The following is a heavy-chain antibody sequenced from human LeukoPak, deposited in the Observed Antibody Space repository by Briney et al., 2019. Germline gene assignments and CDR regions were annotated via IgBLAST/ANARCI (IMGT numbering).Heavy chain of an antibody. CDR1: GFTFSSYG. CDR3: GKYSDYGDYLDWFDP. V-gene: IGHV3-30*18. J-gene: IGHJ5*02. D-gene: IGHD4-17*01. CDR2: ISYHGTNK. Sequence: PGGSLRLSCEASGFTFSSYGMHWVRQAPGKGLEWVAVISYHGTNKYYADSVKGRFTISRDNSKNTLYLQMNSLRAEDTAVYYCGKYSDYGDYLDWFDPWGQGTLVTVSS.